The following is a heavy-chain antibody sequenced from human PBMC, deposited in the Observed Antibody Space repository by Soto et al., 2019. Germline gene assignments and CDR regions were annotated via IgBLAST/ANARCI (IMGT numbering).Heavy chain of an antibody. CDR2: IIPISGTA. J-gene: IGHJ6*02. CDR1: GGTFSSYA. D-gene: IGHD2-2*01. V-gene: IGHV1-69*01. Sequence: QVQLVQSGAVVKKPGSSVKVSCKASGGTFSSYAISWVRQAPGQGLEWMGGIIPISGTANYAQKFQGRVTITADESTVKAYMELSSLRSEDTAVYYCARSQGSSTSLEIYYYYYYGMDVWGQGTTVTVSS. CDR3: ARSQGSSTSLEIYYYYYYGMDV.